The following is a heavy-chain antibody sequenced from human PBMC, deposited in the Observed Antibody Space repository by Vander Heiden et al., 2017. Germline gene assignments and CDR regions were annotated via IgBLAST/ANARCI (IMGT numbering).Heavy chain of an antibody. CDR1: GGSINTYY. V-gene: IGHV4-4*07. Sequence: QVQLQESGPGLVILSETLSLTCNVTGGSINTYYFSWIRRAAGKGLEWIGRVYSKGVTNYNPSRRTRFTMSAYLSKNQVSLSLTSGTAADTAVYFCARGSYLDDWGQGTLVTVSS. D-gene: IGHD3-10*01. CDR3: ARGSYLDD. J-gene: IGHJ4*02. CDR2: VYSKGVT.